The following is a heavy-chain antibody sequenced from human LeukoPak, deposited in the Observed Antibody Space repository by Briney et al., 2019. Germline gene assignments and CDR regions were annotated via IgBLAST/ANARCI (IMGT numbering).Heavy chain of an antibody. CDR2: INHSGST. D-gene: IGHD2-2*01. V-gene: IGHV4-34*01. CDR1: GGSFSGYY. J-gene: IGHJ2*01. CDR3: ARLRSTAGWYFDL. Sequence: KSSETLSLTCAVYGGSFSGYYWSWIRQPPGKGLEWIGEINHSGSTNYNPSLKSRVTISVDTSKNQFSLKLSSVTAADTAVYYCARLRSTAGWYFDLWGRGTLVTISS.